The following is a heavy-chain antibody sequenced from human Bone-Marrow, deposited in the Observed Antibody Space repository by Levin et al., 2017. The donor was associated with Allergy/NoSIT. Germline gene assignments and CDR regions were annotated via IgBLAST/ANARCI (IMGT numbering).Heavy chain of an antibody. J-gene: IGHJ4*02. Sequence: AGGSLRLSCAASGFTFSSYGMHWVRQAPGKGLEWVAVISYDGSNKYYADSVKGRFTISRDNSKNTLYLQMNSLRAEDTAVYYCAKPADMVRGVICHFDYWGQGTLVTVSS. CDR1: GFTFSSYG. CDR3: AKPADMVRGVICHFDY. CDR2: ISYDGSNK. D-gene: IGHD3-10*01. V-gene: IGHV3-30*18.